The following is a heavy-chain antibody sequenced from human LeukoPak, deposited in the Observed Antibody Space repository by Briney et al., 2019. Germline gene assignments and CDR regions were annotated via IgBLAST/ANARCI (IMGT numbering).Heavy chain of an antibody. Sequence: SETLSLTCTVSGGSINSYFWGWVRQPAGKGLGWIGRIYTTGTTHFNPSLRSRLTMSVDTSKNLFSLNLSSVTAADTAVYYCARQGYGASWYHLDYWGRGTLVTVSS. D-gene: IGHD6-13*01. CDR3: ARQGYGASWYHLDY. J-gene: IGHJ4*02. CDR2: IYTTGTT. CDR1: GGSINSYF. V-gene: IGHV4-4*07.